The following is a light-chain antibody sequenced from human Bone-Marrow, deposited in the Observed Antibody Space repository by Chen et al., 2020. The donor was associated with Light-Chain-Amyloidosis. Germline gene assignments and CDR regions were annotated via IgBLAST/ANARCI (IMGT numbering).Light chain of an antibody. CDR1: SSDVGGDNH. V-gene: IGLV2-14*01. J-gene: IGLJ1*01. Sequence: QSALTQPASVSGSPGQSITISCTGTSSDVGGDNHVSWYQQHPDKAPKLMIYEVTNRPSWVPARVSGSKSDNTASLTISGRQTEDEADYFCSSYTITNTLVFGSGTRVTVL. CDR3: SSYTITNTLV. CDR2: EVT.